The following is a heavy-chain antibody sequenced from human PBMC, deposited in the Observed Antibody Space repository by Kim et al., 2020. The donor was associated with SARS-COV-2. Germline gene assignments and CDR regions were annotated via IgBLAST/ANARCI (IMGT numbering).Heavy chain of an antibody. CDR3: AKGVTNSGFDY. D-gene: IGHD4-17*01. J-gene: IGHJ4*02. CDR1: GFTFSTSP. CDR2: ISRDGTRT. V-gene: IGHV3-23*01. Sequence: GGSLRLSCVASGFTFSTSPMGWVRQAPGEGLEWVARISRDGTRTYYADSVKGRVTMSRDSAKNTVYLHMDSLRVEDTAVYYCAKGVTNSGFDYWGQGAQVTVSS.